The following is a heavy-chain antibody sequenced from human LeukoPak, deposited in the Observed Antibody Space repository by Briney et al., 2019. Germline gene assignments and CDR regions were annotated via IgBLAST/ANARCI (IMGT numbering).Heavy chain of an antibody. J-gene: IGHJ6*02. D-gene: IGHD1-1*01. CDR3: SRDIPNWATDV. Sequence: ASVKVSCKASGYTFTRYALHWVRQAPGQGLEWMGWINTNAGNPTYAQGFTGRFVFSVDTSVSTAYLQISSLKAEDTGVYYCSRDIPNWATDVWGQGTMATVSS. CDR1: GYTFTRYA. V-gene: IGHV7-4-1*02. CDR2: INTNAGNP.